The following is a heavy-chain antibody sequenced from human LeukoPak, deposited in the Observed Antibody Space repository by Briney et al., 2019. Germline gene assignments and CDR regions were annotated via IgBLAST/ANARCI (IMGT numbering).Heavy chain of an antibody. J-gene: IGHJ4*02. V-gene: IGHV4-4*02. CDR1: GGSISSSNW. Sequence: SSGTLSLTCAVSGGSISSSNWWSWVRQPPVKGLEWIGEIYHSGSTNYNPSLKSRVTISVDKSKNQFSLKLSSVTAADTAVYYCARDSPMVRGVMMYWGQGTLVTVSS. CDR2: IYHSGST. CDR3: ARDSPMVRGVMMY. D-gene: IGHD3-10*01.